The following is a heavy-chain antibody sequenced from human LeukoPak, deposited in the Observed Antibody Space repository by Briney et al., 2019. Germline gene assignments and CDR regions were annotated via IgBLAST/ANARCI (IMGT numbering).Heavy chain of an antibody. D-gene: IGHD3-3*01. CDR2: IYYSGST. V-gene: IGHV4-30-4*08. CDR3: ARILWNYYYMDA. J-gene: IGHJ6*03. Sequence: SETLSLTCTVSGGSISSGDYYWSWIRQPPGKSLEWIGYIYYSGSTYYNPSLKSRVTISVDTSKNQFSLKLSSVTAADTAVYYCARILWNYYYMDAWGKGTTVTVSS. CDR1: GGSISSGDYY.